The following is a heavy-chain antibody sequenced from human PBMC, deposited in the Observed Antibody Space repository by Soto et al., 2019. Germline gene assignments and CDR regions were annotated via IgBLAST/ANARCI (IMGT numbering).Heavy chain of an antibody. D-gene: IGHD2-15*01. V-gene: IGHV3-23*01. CDR1: GFTFSNYP. Sequence: GGSLRLSCAASGFTFSNYPMTWVRQPPGKGLEWVSTIGDNGVDTFYTDSVRGRFIVSRDNSKNTLYLQMNSLRTEDTALYYCAYWTGLDYWGQGALVTVSS. CDR2: IGDNGVDT. CDR3: AYWTGLDY. J-gene: IGHJ4*02.